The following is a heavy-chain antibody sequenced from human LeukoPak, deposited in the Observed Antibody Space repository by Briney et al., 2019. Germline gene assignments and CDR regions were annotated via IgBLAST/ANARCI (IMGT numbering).Heavy chain of an antibody. CDR2: IIPIFGTA. Sequence: EASVKVSCKASGGTLSSYAISWVRQAPGQGLEWMGRIIPIFGTANYAQKFQGRVTITTDESTSTAYMELSSLRSEDTAVYYCARTYYYDSSGYYTFDYWGQGTLVTVSS. CDR1: GGTLSSYA. D-gene: IGHD3-22*01. V-gene: IGHV1-69*05. J-gene: IGHJ4*02. CDR3: ARTYYYDSSGYYTFDY.